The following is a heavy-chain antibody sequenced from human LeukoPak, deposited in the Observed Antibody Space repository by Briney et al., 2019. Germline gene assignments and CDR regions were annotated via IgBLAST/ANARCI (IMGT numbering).Heavy chain of an antibody. CDR1: GGTFSSYA. Sequence: SVKVSCKASGGTFSSYAISWVRQAPGQGLEWMGGIIPIFGTANYAQKFQGRVTITTDESTSTAYMELSSLRSEDTAVYYCARDHVGLERGVGHQNWFDPWGQGTLVTVSS. V-gene: IGHV1-69*05. CDR3: ARDHVGLERGVGHQNWFDP. CDR2: IIPIFGTA. J-gene: IGHJ5*02. D-gene: IGHD1-1*01.